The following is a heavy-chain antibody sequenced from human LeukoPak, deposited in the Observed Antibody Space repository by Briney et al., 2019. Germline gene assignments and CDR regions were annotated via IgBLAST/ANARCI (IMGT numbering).Heavy chain of an antibody. CDR3: ARDGDYDIPTGGYYYGMDV. CDR1: GFTFSSYA. V-gene: IGHV3-30-3*01. CDR2: ISYDGSNK. D-gene: IGHD3-9*01. Sequence: HAGGSLRLSCAASGFTFSSYAMHWVRQAPGKGLEWVAVISYDGSNKYYADSVKGRFTISRDNSKNTLYLQMNSLRAEDTAVYYCARDGDYDIPTGGYYYGMDVWGQGTTVTVSS. J-gene: IGHJ6*02.